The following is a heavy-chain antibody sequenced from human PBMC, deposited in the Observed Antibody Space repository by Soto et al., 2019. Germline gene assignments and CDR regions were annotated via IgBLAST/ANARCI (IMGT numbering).Heavy chain of an antibody. CDR1: GGSFSGYY. CDR3: ARSRGRTTGWYPMY. J-gene: IGHJ4*02. D-gene: IGHD6-19*01. Sequence: QVQLQQWGAGLLKPSETLSLICGVYGGSFSGYYWSWIRQPPGNGLELLGEISQNGSTNYNPSLKGRVTISEDTSRSQVSLMLTAVTAADTAVYFCARSRGRTTGWYPMYWGQGTKVAVSS. CDR2: ISQNGST. V-gene: IGHV4-34*01.